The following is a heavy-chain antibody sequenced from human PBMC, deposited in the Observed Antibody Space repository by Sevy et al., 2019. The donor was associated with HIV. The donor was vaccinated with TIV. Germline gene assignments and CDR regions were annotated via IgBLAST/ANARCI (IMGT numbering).Heavy chain of an antibody. CDR2: IKQDGSEK. J-gene: IGHJ4*02. CDR3: ARGRYCSGGGCYIDY. CDR1: GFTLSSRW. V-gene: IGHV3-7*01. D-gene: IGHD2-15*01. Sequence: GGSLRLSCAASGFTLSSRWMSWVRQAPGKGLEWVANIKQDGSEKYYVDSVKDRFTISRDNAKNSLFLQMNSLRAADTAVYYCARGRYCSGGGCYIDYWGQGTLVTVSS.